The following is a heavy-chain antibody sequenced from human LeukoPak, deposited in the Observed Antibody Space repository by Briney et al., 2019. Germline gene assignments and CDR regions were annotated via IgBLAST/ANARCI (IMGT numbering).Heavy chain of an antibody. CDR1: GGSISSSIYS. Sequence: SETLSLTCTVSGGSISSSIYSWGWIRQPPGKGLEWIGSIYYSGSTYYNPSLKSRVTISVDTSENQFSLKLSSVTAADTAVYYCARSNTMVRGVINGPDYWGQGTLVTVSS. CDR3: ARSNTMVRGVINGPDY. J-gene: IGHJ4*02. D-gene: IGHD3-10*01. CDR2: IYYSGST. V-gene: IGHV4-39*01.